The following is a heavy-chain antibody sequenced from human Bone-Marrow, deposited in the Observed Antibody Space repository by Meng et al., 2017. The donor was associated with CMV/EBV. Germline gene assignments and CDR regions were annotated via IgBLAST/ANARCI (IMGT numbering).Heavy chain of an antibody. D-gene: IGHD3-22*01. CDR1: GFTFSKYW. V-gene: IGHV3-74*01. CDR3: AKDQRYDSSGPIDY. Sequence: GESLKISCATSGFTFSKYWMHWVRQAPGKGLVWVSRISSDGSSTSYADSVKGRFTISRDNSKNTLYLQMNSLRAEDTAVYYCAKDQRYDSSGPIDYWGQGTLVTVSS. CDR2: ISSDGSST. J-gene: IGHJ4*02.